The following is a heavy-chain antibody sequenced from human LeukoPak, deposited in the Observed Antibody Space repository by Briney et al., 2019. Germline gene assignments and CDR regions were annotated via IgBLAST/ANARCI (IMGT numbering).Heavy chain of an antibody. J-gene: IGHJ2*01. CDR1: LDSTTSNF. V-gene: IGHV4-4*02. CDR2: IHRSGSP. CDR3: ARWRSSGYYGSVRSYWYFDL. Sequence: SETLSLTCTVSLDSTTSNFWSWVRQPPGKGLEWIGEIHRSGSPNYNPSLQSRVTISIDRSRNQIALELSSVTAADTAVYYCARWRSSGYYGSVRSYWYFDLWGRGTLVTVSS. D-gene: IGHD3-22*01.